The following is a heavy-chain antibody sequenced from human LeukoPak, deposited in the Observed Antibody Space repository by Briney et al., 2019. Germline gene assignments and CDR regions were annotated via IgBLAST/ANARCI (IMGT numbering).Heavy chain of an antibody. CDR1: GFTFSSYS. J-gene: IGHJ4*02. Sequence: GGSLRLSCTASGFTFSSYSMNWVRQAPGKGLEWVSSISSSSSYIYYADSVKGRFTISRDNAKNSLYLQMNSLRAEDTAVYYCAREDRPKPFDYWGQGTLVTVSS. V-gene: IGHV3-21*01. CDR2: ISSSSSYI. CDR3: AREDRPKPFDY.